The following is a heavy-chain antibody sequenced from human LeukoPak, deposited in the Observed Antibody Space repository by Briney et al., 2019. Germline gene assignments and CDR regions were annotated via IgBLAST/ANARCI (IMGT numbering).Heavy chain of an antibody. CDR3: ARDGHYDILTGYFQD. CDR1: GFTFSDYN. Sequence: TGGSLRLSCAASGFTFSDYNMNWVRQSPEKGLEWVSSITSGTTYIYYADSVRGRFTLSRDNAKNLLYLQMNSLRAEDTAVYYCARDGHYDILTGYFQDWGQGTLVTVSS. V-gene: IGHV3-21*04. D-gene: IGHD3-9*01. J-gene: IGHJ1*01. CDR2: ITSGTTYI.